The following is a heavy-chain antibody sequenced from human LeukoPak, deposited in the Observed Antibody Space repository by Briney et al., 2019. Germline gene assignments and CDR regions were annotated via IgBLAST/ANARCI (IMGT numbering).Heavy chain of an antibody. J-gene: IGHJ6*03. D-gene: IGHD1-26*01. Sequence: PGGSLRLSCTASGFTFGDYLMSWFRQAPGKGLEWVSSITSSSSYINYADSAKGRFTISRDNAKNSLYLQMNSLRAEDTAVYYCARVLLGATTINYYYYYMDVWGKGTTVTVSS. V-gene: IGHV3-21*01. CDR2: ITSSSSYI. CDR3: ARVLLGATTINYYYYYMDV. CDR1: GFTFGDYL.